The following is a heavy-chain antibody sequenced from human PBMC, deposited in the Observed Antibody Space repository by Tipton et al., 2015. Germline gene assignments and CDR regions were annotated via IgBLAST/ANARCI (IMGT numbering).Heavy chain of an antibody. CDR2: INSDGSST. V-gene: IGHV3-74*01. CDR3: ARDQAFDV. Sequence: SLRLSCAASGFTFSTYWMHWVRQAPGKGLVWVSRINSDGSSTNYADSVKGRFTISRDTSKNMVYLQMNNMRTDDTAVYYCARDQAFDVWGQGPMAIVSS. CDR1: GFTFSTYW. J-gene: IGHJ3*01.